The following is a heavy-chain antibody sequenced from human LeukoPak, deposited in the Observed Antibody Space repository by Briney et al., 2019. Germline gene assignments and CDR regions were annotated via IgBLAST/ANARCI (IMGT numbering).Heavy chain of an antibody. CDR2: ISAYNGNT. CDR1: GYAFTSYG. CDR3: ARDPPYYYDSSGYYYAIFDY. V-gene: IGHV1-18*01. Sequence: GASVKVSCKASGYAFTSYGISWVRQAPGQGLEWMGWISAYNGNTNYAQKLQGRVTMTTDTSTSTAYMELRSLRSDATAVYYCARDPPYYYDSSGYYYAIFDYWGQGTLVTVSS. D-gene: IGHD3-22*01. J-gene: IGHJ4*02.